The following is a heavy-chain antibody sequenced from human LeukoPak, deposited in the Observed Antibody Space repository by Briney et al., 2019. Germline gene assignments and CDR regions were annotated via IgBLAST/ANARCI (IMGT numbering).Heavy chain of an antibody. J-gene: IGHJ4*02. CDR1: GFTFSSYG. CDR3: ARGVFGELLYLGY. Sequence: GGSLRLSCAASGFTFSSYGMSWVRQAPGKGLEWVSAISGSGGSTYYADSVKGRFTISRDNSKNTLYLQMNSLRAEDTAVYYCARGVFGELLYLGYWGQGTLVTVSS. D-gene: IGHD3-10*02. CDR2: ISGSGGST. V-gene: IGHV3-23*01.